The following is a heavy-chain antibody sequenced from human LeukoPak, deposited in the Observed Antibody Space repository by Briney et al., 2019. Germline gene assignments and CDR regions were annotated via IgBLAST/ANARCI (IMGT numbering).Heavy chain of an antibody. J-gene: IGHJ3*02. CDR1: GDSISTYI. CDR3: ARGLWFAVPGAFDI. CDR2: INYSGIT. D-gene: IGHD3-10*01. V-gene: IGHV4-59*01. Sequence: SETLPLTCTVSGDSISTYIWSWIRQPPGKRVERSGYINYSGITNYNPSLKSRVTISVDTSKNQFSLKLSSVTAADTAVYYCARGLWFAVPGAFDIWGRGTMVTVSS.